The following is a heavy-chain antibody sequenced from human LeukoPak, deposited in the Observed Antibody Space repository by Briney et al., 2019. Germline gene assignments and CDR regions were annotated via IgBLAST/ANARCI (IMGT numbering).Heavy chain of an antibody. CDR3: AKATGRDSSGYSIDY. D-gene: IGHD3-22*01. Sequence: GGSLRLSCAASGFSFATYGMHWVRQAPGKGLEWVAFIRYDGSNKYYADSVKGRFTISRDNSKNTLYLQMNSLRAEDTAVYYCAKATGRDSSGYSIDYWGQGTLVTVSS. CDR1: GFSFATYG. CDR2: IRYDGSNK. V-gene: IGHV3-30*02. J-gene: IGHJ4*02.